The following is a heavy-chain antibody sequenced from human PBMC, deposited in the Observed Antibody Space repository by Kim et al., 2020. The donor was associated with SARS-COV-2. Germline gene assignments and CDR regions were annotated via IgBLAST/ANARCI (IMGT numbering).Heavy chain of an antibody. CDR3: AKDRVVSTAKDFDL. CDR1: GFTFSSFA. J-gene: IGHJ2*01. Sequence: GGSLRLSCAASGFTFSSFAMSWIRQAPGKGLEWVSAIGGSGDSTYYADSVRGRFTVSRDNSKNTLYLQMNSLRAEDTAVYFCAKDRVVSTAKDFDLWGRGSLVTVSS. D-gene: IGHD2-2*01. CDR2: IGGSGDST. V-gene: IGHV3-23*01.